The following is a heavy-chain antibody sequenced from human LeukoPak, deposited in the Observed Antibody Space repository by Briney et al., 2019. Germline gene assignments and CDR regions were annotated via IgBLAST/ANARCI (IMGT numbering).Heavy chain of an antibody. D-gene: IGHD3-10*01. J-gene: IGHJ4*02. Sequence: GGSLRLSCEASGFTFEEYAMHWVRQPPGKGLEWVAGVSWNSGNINYADSVKGRFTSSRDNAKNSLYLQMNSLRPEDTALYYCGRGYFGSGGSSGPIDYWGQGTLVTVSS. CDR2: VSWNSGNI. CDR3: GRGYFGSGGSSGPIDY. V-gene: IGHV3-9*01. CDR1: GFTFEEYA.